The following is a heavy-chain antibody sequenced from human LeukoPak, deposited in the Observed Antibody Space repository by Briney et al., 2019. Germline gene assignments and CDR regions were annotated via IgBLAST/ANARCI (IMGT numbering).Heavy chain of an antibody. Sequence: GGSLRLSCAASGFTFSSYEMNWVRQALGKGLEWGSYISSGGSTIYYADSVKGRFTISRDNAKNSLYLQMNSLRAEDTAVYYCAELGITMIGGVWGKGTTVTISS. CDR3: AELGITMIGGV. V-gene: IGHV3-48*03. J-gene: IGHJ6*04. CDR2: ISSGGSTI. CDR1: GFTFSSYE. D-gene: IGHD3-10*02.